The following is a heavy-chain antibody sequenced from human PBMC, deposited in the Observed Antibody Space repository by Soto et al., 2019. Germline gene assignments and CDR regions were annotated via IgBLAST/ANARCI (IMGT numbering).Heavy chain of an antibody. CDR3: ARDLGYYYDSSGYYKPYGMDV. V-gene: IGHV1-18*01. J-gene: IGHJ6*02. CDR1: GYTFTSYG. Sequence: GASVKVSCKASGYTFTSYGISWVRQAPGQGLEWMGWISAYNGNTNYAQKLQGRVTMTTDTSTSTAYMGLRSLRSDDTAVYYCARDLGYYYDSSGYYKPYGMDVWGQGTTVTASS. D-gene: IGHD3-22*01. CDR2: ISAYNGNT.